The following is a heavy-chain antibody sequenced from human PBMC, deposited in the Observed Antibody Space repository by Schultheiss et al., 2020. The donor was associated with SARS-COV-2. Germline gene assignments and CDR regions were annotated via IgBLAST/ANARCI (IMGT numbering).Heavy chain of an antibody. V-gene: IGHV3-33*01. D-gene: IGHD6-13*01. CDR1: GFTFSNYG. CDR3: ARARAEQHLPFSWGPIPHPTTWFDP. J-gene: IGHJ5*02. Sequence: GESLKISCTASGFTFSNYGMHWVRQGPGKRLEWVAVIWYDGTNKYYADSVKGRFTVSRDNAGNTLYLQMNNLRVEDTAIYYCARARAEQHLPFSWGPIPHPTTWFDPWGQGTLVTVSS. CDR2: IWYDGTNK.